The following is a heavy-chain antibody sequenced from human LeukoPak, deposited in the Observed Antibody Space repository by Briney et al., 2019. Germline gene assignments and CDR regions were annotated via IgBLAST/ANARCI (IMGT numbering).Heavy chain of an antibody. CDR1: GGSISSGGYS. V-gene: IGHV4-30-2*01. Sequence: PSETLSLTCAVSGGSISSGGYSWSWVRQPPGKGLGWIGYIYQSGSTYYNPSLKSRVTISVDRSKNQFSLKLSSVTAADTAVYYCAMYYYDSSGYYHDQYFQHWGQGTLVTVSS. CDR2: IYQSGST. J-gene: IGHJ1*01. D-gene: IGHD3-22*01. CDR3: AMYYYDSSGYYHDQYFQH.